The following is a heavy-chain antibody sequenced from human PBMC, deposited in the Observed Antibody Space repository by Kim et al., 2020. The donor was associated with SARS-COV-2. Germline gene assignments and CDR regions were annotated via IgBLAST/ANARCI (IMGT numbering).Heavy chain of an antibody. CDR2: K. J-gene: IGHJ4*02. CDR3: ASPSVYSYFDY. V-gene: IGHV3-7*01. D-gene: IGHD5-18*01. Sequence: KYYVDSVKGRFTISRDNAKNSLYLQMNSLRAEDTAVYYCASPSVYSYFDYWGQGTLVTVSS.